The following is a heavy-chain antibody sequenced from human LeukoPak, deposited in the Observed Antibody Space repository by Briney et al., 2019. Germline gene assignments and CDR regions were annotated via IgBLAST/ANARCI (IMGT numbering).Heavy chain of an antibody. CDR3: AREDIEQCGSGSYYNDDC. V-gene: IGHV3-23*01. D-gene: IGHD3-10*01. J-gene: IGHJ4*02. Sequence: PGGSLRLSCAASGLTFRDFAMSWVRQAPGKGPKWVSAIIGSGESTFYADSVKGRFTISRDNSKSILYLQMNSLRADDTAVYYCAREDIEQCGSGSYYNDDCWGQGTLVTVSS. CDR2: IIGSGEST. CDR1: GLTFRDFA.